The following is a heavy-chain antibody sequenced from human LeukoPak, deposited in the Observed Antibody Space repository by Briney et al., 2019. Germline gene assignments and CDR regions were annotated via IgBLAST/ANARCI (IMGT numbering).Heavy chain of an antibody. J-gene: IGHJ6*03. V-gene: IGHV3-7*01. CDR2: IKQDGSET. D-gene: IGHD2-2*01. CDR3: ARRAPGYCITTSCPDTYYYYYYMDV. CDR1: GFAFSSLW. Sequence: QPGGSLRLSCAASGFAFSSLWMSWVRQAPGKGLEWVANIKQDGSETYYVDSLKGRFTVSRDNAKNSVYLQMNNLRAEDTAVYYCARRAPGYCITTSCPDTYYYYYYMDVWGKGTTVTVSS.